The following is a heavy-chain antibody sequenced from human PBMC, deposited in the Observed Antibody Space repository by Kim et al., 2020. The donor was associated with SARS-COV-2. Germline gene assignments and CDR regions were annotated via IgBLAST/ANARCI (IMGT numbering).Heavy chain of an antibody. CDR2: MNPSGGSA. V-gene: IGHV1-46*01. CDR1: GYTFTNYY. Sequence: ASVKVSCKASGYTFTNYYIHWVRQAPGQGLEWMGIMNPSGGSASYPQKFQGRVTMTRDTSTSTLYMELSSLTSEDTAIYYCGRVASVTTVTTSYPEIFDYWGQGTLVTVSS. J-gene: IGHJ4*02. D-gene: IGHD4-17*01. CDR3: GRVASVTTVTTSYPEIFDY.